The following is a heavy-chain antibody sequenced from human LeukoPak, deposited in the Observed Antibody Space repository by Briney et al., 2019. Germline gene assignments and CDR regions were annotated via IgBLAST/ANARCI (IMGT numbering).Heavy chain of an antibody. V-gene: IGHV3-9*01. CDR1: GFTFDDYA. CDR2: ISWNSGSI. CDR3: AKDPEWRIGPTMSFDP. D-gene: IGHD3-22*01. Sequence: GGSLRLSCAASGFTFDDYAMHWVRQAPGKGLEWVSGISWNSGSIGYADSVEGRFTISRDNAKNSLYLQMNSLRAEDTALYYCAKDPEWRIGPTMSFDPWGQGTLVTVSS. J-gene: IGHJ5*02.